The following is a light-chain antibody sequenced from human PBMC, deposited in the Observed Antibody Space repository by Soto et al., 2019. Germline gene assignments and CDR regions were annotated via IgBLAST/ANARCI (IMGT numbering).Light chain of an antibody. V-gene: IGLV2-11*01. CDR1: SSDIGGFNY. CDR2: AVI. Sequence: QSVLTQPRSVSGSPGQSVTISCTGTSSDIGGFNYVSWYQHHPGKAPKVILYAVIKRPSGVPDRFSASKSGNTASLTISGLQAEDEADYYCCSYAGSYTFVFGTGTKVTV. J-gene: IGLJ1*01. CDR3: CSYAGSYTFV.